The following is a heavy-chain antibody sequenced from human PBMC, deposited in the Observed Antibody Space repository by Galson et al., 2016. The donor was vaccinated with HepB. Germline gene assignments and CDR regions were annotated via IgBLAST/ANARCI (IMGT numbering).Heavy chain of an antibody. CDR2: ISGSGGNT. CDR3: AKDPFLGGDYPYYFDY. V-gene: IGHV3-23*01. J-gene: IGHJ4*02. Sequence: SLRLSCAASGFTFSSYAMSWVRQAPGKGLEWVSGISGSGGNTYYADSVKGRFTISSDKSNNMLYLQMNSLRAEDTAVYYCAKDPFLGGDYPYYFDYWGRGTLVTVSS. CDR1: GFTFSSYA. D-gene: IGHD4-17*01.